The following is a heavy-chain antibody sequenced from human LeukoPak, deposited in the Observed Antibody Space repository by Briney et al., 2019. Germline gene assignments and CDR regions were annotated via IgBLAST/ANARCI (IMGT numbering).Heavy chain of an antibody. J-gene: IGHJ4*02. D-gene: IGHD2-8*01. CDR3: ARDNLYFDVGLFDY. CDR1: GGSFSGYY. V-gene: IGHV4-34*01. Sequence: PSETLSLTCAVYGGSFSGYYWSWIRQPPGKGLEWIGEINHSGSTNYNPSLKSRVTISVDTSKNQFSLKLSSVTAADTAVYYCARDNLYFDVGLFDYWGQGTLVTVSS. CDR2: INHSGST.